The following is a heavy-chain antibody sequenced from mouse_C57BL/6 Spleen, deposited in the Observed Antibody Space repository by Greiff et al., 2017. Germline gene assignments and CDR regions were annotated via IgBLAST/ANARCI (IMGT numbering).Heavy chain of an antibody. CDR1: GFTFSSYG. D-gene: IGHD1-1*01. V-gene: IGHV5-6*02. J-gene: IGHJ2*01. Sequence: DVKLVESGGDLVKPGGSLKLSCAASGFTFSSYGMSWVRQTPDKRLEWVATISSGGSYTYYPDSVKGRFTISRDNAKNTLYLQMSSLKSEDTAMYYCARSHYYGSSYKDYFDYWGQGTTLTVSS. CDR2: ISSGGSYT. CDR3: ARSHYYGSSYKDYFDY.